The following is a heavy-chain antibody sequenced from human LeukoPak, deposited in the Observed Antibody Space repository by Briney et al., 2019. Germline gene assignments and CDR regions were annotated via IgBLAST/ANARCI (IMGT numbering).Heavy chain of an antibody. Sequence: GGSLRLSCAASGFTFSGYWMSWVRQTPEKGLEWVANIKQDGYEKYYVDSVKGRFTISRDNAKNSLYLQMNSPRAVDTAVYYCARDKMVGPTTLDYWGQGTLVTVSS. CDR1: GFTFSGYW. CDR2: IKQDGYEK. V-gene: IGHV3-7*01. D-gene: IGHD1-26*01. J-gene: IGHJ4*02. CDR3: ARDKMVGPTTLDY.